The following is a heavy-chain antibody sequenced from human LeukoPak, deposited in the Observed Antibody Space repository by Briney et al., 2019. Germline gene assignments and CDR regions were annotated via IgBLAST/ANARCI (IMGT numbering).Heavy chain of an antibody. V-gene: IGHV3-23*01. CDR1: GFTFSSYS. Sequence: PGGSLRLSCAASGFTFSSYSMNWVRQAPGKGLEWVSGISGSAGRTYYADFVKGRFTISRDNSKNTLYLQMNSLRVEDTAVYYCAKDPGLYFDWLTHFDYWGQGTLVTVSS. D-gene: IGHD3-9*01. CDR2: ISGSAGRT. CDR3: AKDPGLYFDWLTHFDY. J-gene: IGHJ4*02.